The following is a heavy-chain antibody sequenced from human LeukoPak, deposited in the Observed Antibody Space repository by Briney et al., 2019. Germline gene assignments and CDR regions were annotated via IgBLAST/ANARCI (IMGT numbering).Heavy chain of an antibody. D-gene: IGHD3-10*01. Sequence: PGGSLGLSCAASGFTFSSYAMHWDRQAPGKGLEWVAVISYDGSNKYYADSVKGRFTISRDNSKNTLYLQMNSLRAEDTAVYYCARTSGSYYYGSGGLVDYWGQGTLVTVSS. CDR1: GFTFSSYA. V-gene: IGHV3-30-3*01. J-gene: IGHJ4*02. CDR2: ISYDGSNK. CDR3: ARTSGSYYYGSGGLVDY.